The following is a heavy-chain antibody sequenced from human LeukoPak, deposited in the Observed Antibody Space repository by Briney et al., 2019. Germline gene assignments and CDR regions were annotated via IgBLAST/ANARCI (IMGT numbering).Heavy chain of an antibody. Sequence: HAGGSLRLSCAASGFTFSSYWMSWVRQAPGKGLEGVANIKQDGSEKYYVDSVKGRFAISRDNAKNSLYLQMNSLRAEDTAVYYCARGTTVSSSLLYWGQGTLVTVSS. J-gene: IGHJ4*02. CDR1: GFTFSSYW. D-gene: IGHD6-6*01. V-gene: IGHV3-7*01. CDR2: IKQDGSEK. CDR3: ARGTTVSSSLLY.